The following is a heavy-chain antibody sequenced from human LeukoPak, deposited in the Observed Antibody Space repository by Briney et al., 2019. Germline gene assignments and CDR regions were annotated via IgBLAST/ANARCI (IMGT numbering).Heavy chain of an antibody. Sequence: GSPLSHSCGPSGLPFRYYGLQWLGQAPAKAVEGVAVISYYGSDKYYADSVTCRFTISRDYSKNTLYLQMSSVMAEDTAVYYCAKDITVATAKGIMDVWGQGTTFTVS. V-gene: IGHV3-30*18. CDR1: GLPFRYYG. CDR3: AKDITVATAKGIMDV. D-gene: IGHD4-17*01. CDR2: ISYYGSDK. J-gene: IGHJ6*02.